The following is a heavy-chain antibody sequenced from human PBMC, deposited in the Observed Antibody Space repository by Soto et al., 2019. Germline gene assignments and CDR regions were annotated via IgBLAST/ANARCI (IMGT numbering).Heavy chain of an antibody. CDR1: GFTFSSYA. Sequence: GGSLRLSCAASGFTFSSYALHWVRQAPGKGLEWVAFISYDAKNKYYADSVKGRFTISRDTSKNTLYLQMNSLRAEDTAVYYCAKETYSGPLDYWGQGTLVTVSS. V-gene: IGHV3-30*04. D-gene: IGHD2-15*01. CDR3: AKETYSGPLDY. CDR2: ISYDAKNK. J-gene: IGHJ4*02.